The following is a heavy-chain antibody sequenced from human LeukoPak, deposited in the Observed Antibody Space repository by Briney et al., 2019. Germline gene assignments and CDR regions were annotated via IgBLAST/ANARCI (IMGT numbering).Heavy chain of an antibody. J-gene: IGHJ4*02. CDR2: ISYDGSNK. V-gene: IGHV3-30-3*01. D-gene: IGHD1-26*01. CDR1: GFTFSSYA. CDR3: ARGEHRALDY. Sequence: GRSLRLSCAASGFTFSSYAMHWVRQAPGKGLEWVAVISYDGSNKYYADSVKGRFTISRDNSKNTLYLQMNSLRAEDTAVYYCARGEHRALDYWGQGTLVTVSS.